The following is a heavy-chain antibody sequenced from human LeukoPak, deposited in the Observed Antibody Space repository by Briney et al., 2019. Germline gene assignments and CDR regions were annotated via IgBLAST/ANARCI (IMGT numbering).Heavy chain of an antibody. D-gene: IGHD6-13*01. J-gene: IGHJ3*02. Sequence: GASVKVSCNASGYTFTSYDINWVRQATGQGLEWMRWLNPNSGNTGYAQKFQGRVTMTRNTSISTTYMELSSLRSEDTAVYYCARGSIIAAAGHDAFDIWGQGTMVTVSS. V-gene: IGHV1-8*01. CDR2: LNPNSGNT. CDR1: GYTFTSYD. CDR3: ARGSIIAAAGHDAFDI.